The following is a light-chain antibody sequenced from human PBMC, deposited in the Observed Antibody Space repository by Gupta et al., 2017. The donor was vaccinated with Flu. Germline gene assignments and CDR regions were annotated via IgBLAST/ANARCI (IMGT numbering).Light chain of an antibody. J-gene: IGLJ3*02. V-gene: IGLV2-14*01. Sequence: APGQSITISCTGTSSDVGGYNYVSWYQQHPGNAPQLLIYEVSNRPSGVASRFSASKSGNTASLTISGLQAEDDADYYYGSYTSSSTRVFGGGTKLTVL. CDR2: EVS. CDR3: GSYTSSSTRV. CDR1: SSDVGGYNY.